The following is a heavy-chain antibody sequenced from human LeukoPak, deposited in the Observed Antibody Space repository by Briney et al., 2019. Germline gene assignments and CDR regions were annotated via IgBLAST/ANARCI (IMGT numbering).Heavy chain of an antibody. V-gene: IGHV5-51*01. J-gene: IGHJ6*03. Sequence: GESLKISCKGSGYSFTSYWIGWVRQMPGKGLEWMGIIYPGDSDTRYSPSFQGQVTISADKSISTAYLQWSSLKASDTAMYYCARQSPGYSSSWTSRRYYMDVWGKGTTVTVSS. D-gene: IGHD6-13*01. CDR1: GYSFTSYW. CDR3: ARQSPGYSSSWTSRRYYMDV. CDR2: IYPGDSDT.